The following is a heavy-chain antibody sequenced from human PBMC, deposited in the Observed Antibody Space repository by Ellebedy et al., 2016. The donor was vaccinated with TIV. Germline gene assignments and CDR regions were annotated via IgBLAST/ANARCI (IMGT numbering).Heavy chain of an antibody. CDR1: GFTFSSYA. CDR3: AKGRGGGSDTSAPRYYFDY. Sequence: GESLKISCAASGFTFSSYAMSWVRQAPGKGLEWVSTISSTGSRTYYAESVEGRFIISRDNSKKTLYLQMNSLRAEDTAVYYCAKGRGGGSDTSAPRYYFDYWGLGTLVTVSS. V-gene: IGHV3-23*01. D-gene: IGHD3-22*01. J-gene: IGHJ4*02. CDR2: ISSTGSRT.